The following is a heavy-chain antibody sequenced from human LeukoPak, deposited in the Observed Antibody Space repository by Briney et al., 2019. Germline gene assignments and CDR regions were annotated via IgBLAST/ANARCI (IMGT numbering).Heavy chain of an antibody. D-gene: IGHD2-21*02. CDR2: IYYSGST. CDR1: GGSISSGGYS. CDR3: ARLQSPLKAYCGGDCYPHLYYYYYMDV. Sequence: SETLSLTCTVSGGSISSGGYSWSWIRQPPGKGLEWIGYIYYSGSTYYNPSLKSRVTISVYTSKNQFSLKLSSVTAADTAVYYCARLQSPLKAYCGGDCYPHLYYYYYMDVWGKGTTVTVSS. J-gene: IGHJ6*03. V-gene: IGHV4-30-4*07.